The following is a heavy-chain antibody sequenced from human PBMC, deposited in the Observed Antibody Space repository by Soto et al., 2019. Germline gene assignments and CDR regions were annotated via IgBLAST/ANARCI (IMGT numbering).Heavy chain of an antibody. CDR2: IWYDGSNK. CDR3: ARDYLGYCSGGSCYSLSA. Sequence: GGSLRLSCAASGFTFSSYGMHWVRQAPGKGLEWVAVIWYDGSNKYYADSVKGRFTISRDNSKNTLYLQMNSLRAEDTAVYYCARDYLGYCSGGSCYSLSAWGQGTLVTVSS. CDR1: GFTFSSYG. D-gene: IGHD2-15*01. V-gene: IGHV3-33*01. J-gene: IGHJ4*02.